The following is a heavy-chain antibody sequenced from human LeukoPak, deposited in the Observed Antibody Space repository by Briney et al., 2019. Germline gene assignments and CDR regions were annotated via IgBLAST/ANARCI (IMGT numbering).Heavy chain of an antibody. CDR1: GFTFSSYE. J-gene: IGHJ4*02. CDR2: ISSSGSTI. Sequence: GGSLRLSCAASGFTFSSYEMNWVRQAPGKGLEWVSYISSSGSTIYYADSVKGRFTISRDNAKNSLYLQMNSLRAEDTAVYYCARDSSLRAKGELLPSFDYWGQGTLVTVSS. CDR3: ARDSSLRAKGELLPSFDY. V-gene: IGHV3-48*03. D-gene: IGHD1-26*01.